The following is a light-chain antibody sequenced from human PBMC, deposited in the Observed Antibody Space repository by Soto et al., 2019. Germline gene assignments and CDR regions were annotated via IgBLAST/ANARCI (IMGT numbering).Light chain of an antibody. V-gene: IGKV1-6*01. Sequence: AIQLTQSPSSLSASVGDRVAITCRASQAIRKALGWYQQKPGGVPKLLIYAASTLQSGVPSRFSGSGSGTDFTLTISSLQPEDFATYYCLLDFNYFWAFGQGTKVDIK. CDR3: LLDFNYFWA. CDR1: QAIRKA. CDR2: AAS. J-gene: IGKJ1*01.